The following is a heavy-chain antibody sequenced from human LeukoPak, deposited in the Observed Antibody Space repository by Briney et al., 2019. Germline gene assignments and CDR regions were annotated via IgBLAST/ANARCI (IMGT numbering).Heavy chain of an antibody. D-gene: IGHD3-22*01. Sequence: SQTLSLTCTVSGGSISSGGYYWGWIRQPPGKGLEWIGSIYYSGSTYYSPSLKSRVTMSVDTSTNQFSPKLISVTAADTALYYCARNFYASSGYYLDDFYFDFWGQGTLVTVSS. CDR3: ARNFYASSGYYLDDFYFDF. CDR2: IYYSGST. V-gene: IGHV4-39*07. J-gene: IGHJ4*02. CDR1: GGSISSGGYY.